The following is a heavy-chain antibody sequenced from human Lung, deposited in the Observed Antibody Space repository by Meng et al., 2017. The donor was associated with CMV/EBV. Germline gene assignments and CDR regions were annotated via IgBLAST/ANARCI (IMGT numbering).Heavy chain of an antibody. J-gene: IGHJ5*02. CDR2: IYGDDEK. D-gene: IGHD6-6*01. CDR1: GFSLSTSGVG. V-gene: IGHV2-5*02. Sequence: QSTLKGSGPTRVKPTQTLTLTCTFSGFSLSTSGVGVGWIRQPPGKALECLAIIYGDDEKRYSPSLESRLTVTKDTSKNQVVLTMTNMVPVDTATYYCARAAARPSDWFDPWGQGTLVTVSS. CDR3: ARAAARPSDWFDP.